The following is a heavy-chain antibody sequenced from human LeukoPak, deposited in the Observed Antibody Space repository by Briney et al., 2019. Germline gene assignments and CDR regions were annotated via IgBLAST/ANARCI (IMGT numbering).Heavy chain of an antibody. V-gene: IGHV4-34*01. J-gene: IGHJ6*03. CDR3: ARLGSRLRYYYYMDV. CDR1: GGSFSGYY. CDR2: INHSGST. D-gene: IGHD3-10*01. Sequence: PETLSLTCAVYGGSFSGYYWSWIRQPPGKGLEWIGEINHSGSTNYNPSLKSRVTISVDTSKNQFSLKLSSVTAADTAVYYCARLGSRLRYYYYMDVWGKGTTVTISS.